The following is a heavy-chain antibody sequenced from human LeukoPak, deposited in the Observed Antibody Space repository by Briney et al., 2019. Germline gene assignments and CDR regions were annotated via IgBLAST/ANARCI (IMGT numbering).Heavy chain of an antibody. CDR3: AKDRVRGSSWSYTFDY. Sequence: PGGSLRLSCAASGFTFSNYAMNWVRQAPGKGLEWVSPISDSGASTYYADSVKGRFTISRDNSKNTLYLQMNSLRAEDTAVYFCAKDRVRGSSWSYTFDYWGQGTLVTVSS. J-gene: IGHJ4*02. V-gene: IGHV3-23*01. CDR1: GFTFSNYA. CDR2: ISDSGAST. D-gene: IGHD6-13*01.